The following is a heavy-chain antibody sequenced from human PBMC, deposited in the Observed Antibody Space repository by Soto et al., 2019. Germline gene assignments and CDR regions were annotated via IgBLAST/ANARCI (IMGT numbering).Heavy chain of an antibody. D-gene: IGHD3-3*01. CDR3: ARSEYYDFWSGYFSGYYYYYGMDV. V-gene: IGHV1-2*04. Sequence: ASVKVSCKASGYTFTGYYMHWVRQAPGQGLEWMGWINPNSGGTNYAQKFQGWVTMTRDTSISTAYMELGRLRSDDTAVYYCARSEYYDFWSGYFSGYYYYYGMDVWGQGATVTVSS. CDR2: INPNSGGT. J-gene: IGHJ6*02. CDR1: GYTFTGYY.